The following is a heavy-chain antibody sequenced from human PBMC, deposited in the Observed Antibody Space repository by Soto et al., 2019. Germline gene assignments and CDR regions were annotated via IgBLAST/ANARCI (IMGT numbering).Heavy chain of an antibody. CDR3: ARHERIGYWFDP. J-gene: IGHJ5*02. CDR2: INHSGST. V-gene: IGHV4-34*01. CDR1: GGSFSGYY. D-gene: IGHD2-15*01. Sequence: SETLSLTCAVYGGSFSGYYWSWIRQPPGKGLEWIGEINHSGSTNYNPSLKSRVTISVDTSKNQFSLKLSSVTAADTAVYYCARHERIGYWFDPWGQGTLVTVSS.